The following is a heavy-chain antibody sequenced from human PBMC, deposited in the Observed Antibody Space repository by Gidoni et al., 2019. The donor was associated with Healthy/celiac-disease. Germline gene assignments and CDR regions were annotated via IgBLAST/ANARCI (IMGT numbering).Heavy chain of an antibody. J-gene: IGHJ5*02. V-gene: IGHV2-5*02. CDR2: IYWDDDK. CDR1: GFSLSTSGVG. CDR3: AHSPLLLLWFGELSRGWFDP. Sequence: QITLKESGPTLVKPTQTLTLTCPFSGFSLSTSGVGVGWIRQPPGKALEWLALIYWDDDKRYSPSLKSRLTITKDTSKNQVVLTMTNMDPVDTATYYCAHSPLLLLWFGELSRGWFDPWGQGTLVTVSS. D-gene: IGHD3-10*01.